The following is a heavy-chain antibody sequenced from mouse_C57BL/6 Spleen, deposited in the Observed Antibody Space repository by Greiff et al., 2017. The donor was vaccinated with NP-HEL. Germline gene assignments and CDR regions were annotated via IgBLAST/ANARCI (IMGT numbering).Heavy chain of an antibody. CDR3: ARRGGDGYFDV. V-gene: IGHV1-81*01. D-gene: IGHD3-3*01. CDR2: IYPRSGNT. J-gene: IGHJ1*03. Sequence: QVQLQQSGAELARPGASVKLSCKASGYTFTSYGISWVKQRTGQGLEWIGEIYPRSGNTYYNEKFKGKATLTADKSSSTAYMELRSLTSEDSAVYFCARRGGDGYFDVWGTGTTVTVSS. CDR1: GYTFTSYG.